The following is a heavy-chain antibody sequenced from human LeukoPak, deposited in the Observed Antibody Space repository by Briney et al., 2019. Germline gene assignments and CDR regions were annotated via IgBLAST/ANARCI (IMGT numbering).Heavy chain of an antibody. V-gene: IGHV1-69*05. J-gene: IGHJ5*02. D-gene: IGHD2-2*01. Sequence: SVKASCKSSGGTFSSYAISWVRPAPGQGLEWMGGTIPIFGTANYTQKFQGRVTITTDESTSTAYMELSSLRSEDTAVYYCARGRYCSSTSCPGADPWGQGTLVTVSS. CDR3: ARGRYCSSTSCPGADP. CDR1: GGTFSSYA. CDR2: TIPIFGTA.